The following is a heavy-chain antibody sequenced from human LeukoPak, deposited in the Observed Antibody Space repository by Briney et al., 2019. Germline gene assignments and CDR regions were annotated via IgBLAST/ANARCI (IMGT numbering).Heavy chain of an antibody. Sequence: PGGSLRLSCAASGFTFSSYAMCWVRQAPGKGLEWVSAISGSGGSTYYADSVKGRLTISRDNSKNTLYLQMNSLRAEDTAVYYCAKETVGYYYYYYGMDVWGQGTTVTVSS. CDR1: GFTFSSYA. V-gene: IGHV3-23*01. CDR2: ISGSGGST. CDR3: AKETVGYYYYYYGMDV. D-gene: IGHD1-26*01. J-gene: IGHJ6*02.